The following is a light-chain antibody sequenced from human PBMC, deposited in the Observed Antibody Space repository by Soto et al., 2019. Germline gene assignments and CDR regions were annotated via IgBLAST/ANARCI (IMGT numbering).Light chain of an antibody. CDR1: SSDVGGYEY. Sequence: QSALTQPASVSGSPGQSITISCTGTSSDVGGYEYVSWYQHHPGKAPKLMIYEVSTRPSGVSHRLSGSKSGNTASLTISGLQAEDEADYYCSSYTTANTYVFGTGTKLTVL. J-gene: IGLJ1*01. V-gene: IGLV2-14*01. CDR3: SSYTTANTYV. CDR2: EVS.